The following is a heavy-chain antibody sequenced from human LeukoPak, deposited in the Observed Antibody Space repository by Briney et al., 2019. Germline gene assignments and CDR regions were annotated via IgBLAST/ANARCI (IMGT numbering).Heavy chain of an antibody. CDR3: ARGRCSFLHYFDY. Sequence: KTSESLSLTCSVSGVSISSYYWSWVRQPPGKGLEWIGYIYYSGSTNYNPSLKSRVTITVDTSKNQFSLKLSSLTSADTAVYYCARGRCSFLHYFDYWGQGTLVTVSS. J-gene: IGHJ4*02. CDR2: IYYSGST. V-gene: IGHV4-59*01. CDR1: GVSISSYY. D-gene: IGHD2-15*01.